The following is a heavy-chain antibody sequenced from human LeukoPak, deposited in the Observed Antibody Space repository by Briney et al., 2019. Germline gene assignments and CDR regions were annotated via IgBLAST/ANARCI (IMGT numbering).Heavy chain of an antibody. D-gene: IGHD5-12*01. CDR2: IRYDGSNK. Sequence: GGSLRLSCAASGFTFSSYGMHWVRQAPGKGLEWVAFIRYDGSNKYYADSVKGRFTISRDNSKNTLYLQMNSLRAEDTAVYYCARDLTAYSGYDEGFDYWGQGTLVTVSS. CDR1: GFTFSSYG. J-gene: IGHJ4*02. V-gene: IGHV3-30*02. CDR3: ARDLTAYSGYDEGFDY.